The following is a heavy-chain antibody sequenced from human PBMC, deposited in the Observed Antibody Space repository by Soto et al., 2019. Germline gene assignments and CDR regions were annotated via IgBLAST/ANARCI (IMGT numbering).Heavy chain of an antibody. CDR2: IDPSDSYI. Sequence: SGESLKISCKGSGYRFSDYWIFWVRQTPGKGLEWMGRIDPSDSYITYSPSFQGHVIISADKSINTAFLTWTSLKASDSAMYYCARQIYDSDTGPNFQYYFDSWGQGTPVTVSS. CDR3: ARQIYDSDTGPNFQYYFDS. J-gene: IGHJ4*02. D-gene: IGHD3-22*01. V-gene: IGHV5-10-1*01. CDR1: GYRFSDYW.